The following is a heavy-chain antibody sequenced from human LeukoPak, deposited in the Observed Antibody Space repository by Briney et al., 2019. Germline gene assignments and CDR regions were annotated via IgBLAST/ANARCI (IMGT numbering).Heavy chain of an antibody. V-gene: IGHV1-3*01. CDR3: ARGPLGRNGDYFDY. Sequence: ASVKVSCKASGYTFTIYAIQWVRQAPGQRLEWMGWINAGNGNTKYSQKFQGRVTITRDTSASTAYMELSSLRSEDTAVYYCARGPLGRNGDYFDYWGQGTLVTVSS. D-gene: IGHD7-27*01. CDR2: INAGNGNT. J-gene: IGHJ4*02. CDR1: GYTFTIYA.